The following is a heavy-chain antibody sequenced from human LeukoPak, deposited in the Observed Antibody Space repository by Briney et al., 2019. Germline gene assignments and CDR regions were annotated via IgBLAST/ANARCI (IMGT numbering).Heavy chain of an antibody. J-gene: IGHJ4*02. D-gene: IGHD4-17*01. CDR3: ARGLPRWTTVTPRSVDY. CDR2: IYYSGST. CDR1: GGSISSNTYY. V-gene: IGHV4-39*07. Sequence: SETLSLTCTVSGGSISSNTYYWGWIRQPPGKGLEWIGSIYYSGSTNYNPSLKSRVTISVDTSKNQFSLKLSSVTAADTAVYYCARGLPRWTTVTPRSVDYWGQGTLVTVSS.